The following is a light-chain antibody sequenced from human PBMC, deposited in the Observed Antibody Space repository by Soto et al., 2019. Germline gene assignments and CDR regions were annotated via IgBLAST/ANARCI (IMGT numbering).Light chain of an antibody. CDR2: DVS. J-gene: IGLJ1*01. V-gene: IGLV2-14*01. Sequence: QSVLTQPASVSGSPGQSIIISCTGTSSDVGGYNYVSWYQQHPGKAPKLMIYDVSNRPSGVSNRFSGSKSGNTASLTISGLQAEDEADYYCSSYTSSSTLLYVFGTGTKVTVL. CDR1: SSDVGGYNY. CDR3: SSYTSSSTLLYV.